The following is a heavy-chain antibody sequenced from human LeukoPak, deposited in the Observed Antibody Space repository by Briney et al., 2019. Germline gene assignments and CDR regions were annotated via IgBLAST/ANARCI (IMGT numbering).Heavy chain of an antibody. CDR3: ARLTRLAPVGTTYYHSLDV. D-gene: IGHD2-2*01. J-gene: IGHJ6*02. CDR2: IYYTGVI. Sequence: SETLSLTCTVSGGSISGHYWSWIRQPPGKGLEWIGHIYYTGVINYDPSLKSRVTMLVDTSKNQLSLKVTSVTAADTAVYYCARLTRLAPVGTTYYHSLDVWGQGSTVTVSS. CDR1: GGSISGHY. V-gene: IGHV4-59*08.